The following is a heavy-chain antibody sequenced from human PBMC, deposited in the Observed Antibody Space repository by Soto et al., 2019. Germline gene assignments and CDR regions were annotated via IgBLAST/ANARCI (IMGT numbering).Heavy chain of an antibody. D-gene: IGHD3-3*01. CDR3: ARAWEDDFWSGYFPRYNWFDP. CDR1: GYTFTSYD. Sequence: GASVKVSCKASGYTFTSYDINWVRQATGQGLEWMGWMNPNSGNPGYAQKFQGRVTMTRNTSISTAYMELSSLRSEDTAVYYCARAWEDDFWSGYFPRYNWFDPWGQGTLVTVSS. CDR2: MNPNSGNP. V-gene: IGHV1-8*01. J-gene: IGHJ5*02.